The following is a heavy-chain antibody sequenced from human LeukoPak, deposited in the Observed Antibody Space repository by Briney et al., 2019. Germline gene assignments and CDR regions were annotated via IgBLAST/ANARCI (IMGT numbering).Heavy chain of an antibody. CDR1: GFTFSSYA. D-gene: IGHD6-13*01. CDR2: ISSNGGSI. CDR3: VKPYSSSWLDAFDI. V-gene: IGHV3-64D*09. J-gene: IGHJ3*02. Sequence: GGSLRLSCSASGFTFSSYAMHWVRQAPGKGLEYVSVISSNGGSIYYADSVKGRFTISRDNSKNTLYLQMSSLRAEDTAVYFCVKPYSSSWLDAFDIWGQGTLVTVSS.